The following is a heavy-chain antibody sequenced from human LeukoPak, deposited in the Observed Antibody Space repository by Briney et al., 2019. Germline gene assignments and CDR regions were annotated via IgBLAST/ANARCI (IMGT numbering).Heavy chain of an antibody. V-gene: IGHV1-24*01. D-gene: IGHD1-1*01. CDR2: FDPEDVET. CDR3: ATKAQLIRRALDS. Sequence: ASVTVSCRVSGYTLSELSMHWVRQAPGKGLEWMGGFDPEDVETIYAQKFQGRVTMTEDTSTDTAYMELRSLRSEDTAVYFCATKAQLIRRALDSWGQGTQVTVSS. CDR1: GYTLSELS. J-gene: IGHJ4*02.